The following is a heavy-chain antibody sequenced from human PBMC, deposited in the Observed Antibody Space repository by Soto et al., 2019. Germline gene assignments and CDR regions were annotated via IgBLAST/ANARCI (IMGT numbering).Heavy chain of an antibody. Sequence: GGSLRLSCAASGFTFSSYSMNWVRQAPGKGLEWVSSISSSSSYIYYADSVKGRFTISRDNAKNSLYLQMNSLRAEDTAVYYCARGGYCSSTSCYPFDKFDYWGQGTLVTVSS. CDR3: ARGGYCSSTSCYPFDKFDY. CDR2: ISSSSSYI. J-gene: IGHJ4*02. D-gene: IGHD2-2*01. CDR1: GFTFSSYS. V-gene: IGHV3-21*01.